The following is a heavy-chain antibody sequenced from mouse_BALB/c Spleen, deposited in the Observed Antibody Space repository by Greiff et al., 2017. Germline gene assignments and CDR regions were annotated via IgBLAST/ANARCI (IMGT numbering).Heavy chain of an antibody. Sequence: VQLQQSGTVLARPGASVKMSCKASGYTFTSYWMHWVKQRPGQGLEWIGAIYPGNSDTSYNQKFKGKAKLTAAKSTSTAYMQLNSLTTEDSAVYNCTRDEGYYLFDYWGQGTTLTASS. V-gene: IGHV1-5*01. D-gene: IGHD5-5*01. CDR3: TRDEGYYLFDY. J-gene: IGHJ2*01. CDR2: IYPGNSDT. CDR1: GYTFTSYW.